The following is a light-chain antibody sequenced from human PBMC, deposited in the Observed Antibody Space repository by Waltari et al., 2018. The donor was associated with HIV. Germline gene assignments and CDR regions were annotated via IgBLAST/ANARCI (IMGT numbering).Light chain of an antibody. V-gene: IGKV4-1*01. CDR1: QSVLYSSNNKNY. CDR2: WAS. CDR3: QQYYSSAWT. J-gene: IGKJ1*01. Sequence: DIVMTQSPDSLAVSLGERATIHCQSSQSVLYSSNNKNYLAWYQQKPGQPPKLLVYWASTRKSGVPDRFSGSGSGTDFTLTISSLQAEDVAVYYCQQYYSSAWTFGQGTKVEIK.